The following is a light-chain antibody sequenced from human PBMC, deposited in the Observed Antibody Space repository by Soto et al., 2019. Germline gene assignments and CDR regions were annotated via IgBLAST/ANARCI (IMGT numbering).Light chain of an antibody. V-gene: IGKV4-1*01. J-gene: IGKJ4*01. Sequence: DIVMTQSPDSLAVSLGERATITCKSSQTILSTSNNRNYLAWYRQKPGQSPRLLIYWASTRESGVPDRISGSGSETDFTLTISSLRAEDVAVYYCQQYVSLPLTFGGGDQGGDQT. CDR3: QQYVSLPLT. CDR2: WAS. CDR1: QTILSTSNNRNY.